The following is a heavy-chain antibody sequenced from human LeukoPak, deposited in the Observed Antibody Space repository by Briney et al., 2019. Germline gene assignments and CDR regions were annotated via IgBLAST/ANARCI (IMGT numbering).Heavy chain of an antibody. J-gene: IGHJ4*02. CDR1: GDSISSYY. Sequence: SETLSLTCTVSGDSISSYYWSWIRQPPGKGLEWIGYIYYSGSTNYNPSLKSRVTISVDTSKNQFSLKLSSVTAADTAVYYCARGGSGSYHIDYWGQGTLVTVSS. CDR2: IYYSGST. D-gene: IGHD1-26*01. V-gene: IGHV4-59*01. CDR3: ARGGSGSYHIDY.